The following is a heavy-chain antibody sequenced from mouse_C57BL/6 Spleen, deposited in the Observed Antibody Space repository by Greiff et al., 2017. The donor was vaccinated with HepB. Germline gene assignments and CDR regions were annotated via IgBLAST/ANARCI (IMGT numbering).Heavy chain of an antibody. CDR2: INPSNGGT. V-gene: IGHV1-53*01. Sequence: QVQLQQPGPELVKPGASVKLSCKASGYTFTSYWMHWVKQRPGQGLEWIGNINPSNGGTNYNEKFKSKATLTVDKSSSTAYMQLSSLTSEDSAVYYCAREDYEGAWFAYWGQGTLVTVSA. CDR3: AREDYEGAWFAY. CDR1: GYTFTSYW. D-gene: IGHD2-4*01. J-gene: IGHJ3*01.